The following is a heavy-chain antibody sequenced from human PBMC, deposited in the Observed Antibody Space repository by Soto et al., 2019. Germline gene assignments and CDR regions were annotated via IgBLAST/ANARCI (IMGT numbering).Heavy chain of an antibody. CDR1: GFTFSSYA. D-gene: IGHD3-10*01. Sequence: EVQLLGSGGGLVQPGGSLRLSCAASGFTFSSYAKSWVRQAPGKGLEWVPAISGSGGSTYYADSVKSRFTISRDNSKNTLYLQMSTLRAEDTAVYYCAKDNDGSGSYLNWFDPWGRGTLVTVSS. J-gene: IGHJ5*02. V-gene: IGHV3-23*01. CDR3: AKDNDGSGSYLNWFDP. CDR2: ISGSGGST.